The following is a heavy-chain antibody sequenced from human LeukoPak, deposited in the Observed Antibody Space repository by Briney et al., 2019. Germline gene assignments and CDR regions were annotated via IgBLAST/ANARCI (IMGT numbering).Heavy chain of an antibody. D-gene: IGHD2-2*01. Sequence: GGSLRLSCAASGFTFSSYEMHWVRQAPGKGLEWVSYISSSGSTIYYADSVKGRFTISRDNAKNTLYLQMNSLRAEDTAVYYCARVGGYCSSTSCSWFDPWGQGTLVTVSS. V-gene: IGHV3-48*03. CDR1: GFTFSSYE. CDR3: ARVGGYCSSTSCSWFDP. CDR2: ISSSGSTI. J-gene: IGHJ5*02.